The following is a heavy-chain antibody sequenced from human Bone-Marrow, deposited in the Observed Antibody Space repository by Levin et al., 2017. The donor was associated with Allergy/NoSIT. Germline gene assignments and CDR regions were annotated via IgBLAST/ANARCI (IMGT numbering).Heavy chain of an antibody. CDR1: GGSISSYF. CDR3: ARDLSGTYFTFDS. J-gene: IGHJ4*02. V-gene: IGHV4-59*01. D-gene: IGHD3-10*01. CDR2: IYSSGNT. Sequence: SETLSLTCTVSGGSISSYFLSWIRQPPGKGLEWIGYIYSSGNTKYNPSLKNRVTISIDTSKNQVSLRLDSVTAADTAVYYSARDLSGTYFTFDSWGQGTLVTVSS.